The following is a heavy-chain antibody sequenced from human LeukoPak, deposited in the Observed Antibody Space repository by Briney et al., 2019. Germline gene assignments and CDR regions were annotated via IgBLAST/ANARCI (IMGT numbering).Heavy chain of an antibody. J-gene: IGHJ4*02. CDR1: GVSLHRSF. CDR2: IYSSGTT. V-gene: IGHV4-59*01. D-gene: IGHD3/OR15-3a*01. CDR3: GRRPAVDGPIDN. Sequence: PSETLSLTCVVSGVSLHRSFWTWVRQPPGKGLEWIGRIYSSGTTDHSPSLKSRLTISIDTSKNQFSLRLASMTAADTAVYFCGRRPAVDGPIDNWGQGILVAVSS.